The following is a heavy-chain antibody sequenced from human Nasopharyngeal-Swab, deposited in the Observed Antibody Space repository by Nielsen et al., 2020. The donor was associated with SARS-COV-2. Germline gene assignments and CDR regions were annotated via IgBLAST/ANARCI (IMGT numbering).Heavy chain of an antibody. Sequence: SVKVSCKASGGTFSSYAISWVRQAPGQGLEWMGGIIPTFGTADYAQKFQDRVTITADESTSTAYMELSSLRSEDTAVYYCARSGYSTSDIDYWGQGTLVPVSS. CDR1: GGTFSSYA. CDR2: IIPTFGTA. V-gene: IGHV1-69*13. D-gene: IGHD6-6*01. J-gene: IGHJ4*02. CDR3: ARSGYSTSDIDY.